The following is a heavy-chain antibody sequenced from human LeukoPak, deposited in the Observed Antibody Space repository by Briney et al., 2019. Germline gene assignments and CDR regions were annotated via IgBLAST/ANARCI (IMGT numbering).Heavy chain of an antibody. CDR1: GFTFSSYG. CDR3: AKFGMGGYCSSTSCYGWFDP. Sequence: GGSLRLSCAASGFTFSSYGMHWVRKAPGKGLEWVAVIWYDGSNKYYADSVKGRFTISRDNSKNTLYLQMNSLRAEDTAVYYCAKFGMGGYCSSTSCYGWFDPWGQGTLVTVSS. J-gene: IGHJ5*02. V-gene: IGHV3-33*06. CDR2: IWYDGSNK. D-gene: IGHD2-2*01.